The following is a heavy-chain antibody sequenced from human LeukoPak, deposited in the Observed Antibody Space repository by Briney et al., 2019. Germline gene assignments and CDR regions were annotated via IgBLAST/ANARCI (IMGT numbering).Heavy chain of an antibody. CDR3: ARHEQQLVLFDY. D-gene: IGHD6-13*01. CDR1: CGSFSGYY. V-gene: IGHV4-34*01. Sequence: SETLSLTCAVYCGSFSGYYWSWIRQPPGKGLEWIGEINHSGSTNYNPSLKSRVTISVDTSKNQFSLKLSSVTAADTAVYYCARHEQQLVLFDYWGQGTLVTVSS. CDR2: INHSGST. J-gene: IGHJ4*02.